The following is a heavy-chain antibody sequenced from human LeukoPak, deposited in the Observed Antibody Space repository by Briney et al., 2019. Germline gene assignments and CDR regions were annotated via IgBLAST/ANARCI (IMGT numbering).Heavy chain of an antibody. CDR1: GFTFSSYS. J-gene: IGHJ4*02. D-gene: IGHD3-22*01. CDR2: ISSSSSYI. CDR3: ARQYYDSSGYLDY. Sequence: GGSLRLSCAASGFTFSSYSMNWVRQAPGKGLEWVSSISSSSSYIYYADSVKGRFTISRDNAKNSLYLQMNSLRAEDTALYYCARQYYDSSGYLDYWGQGTLVTVSS. V-gene: IGHV3-21*04.